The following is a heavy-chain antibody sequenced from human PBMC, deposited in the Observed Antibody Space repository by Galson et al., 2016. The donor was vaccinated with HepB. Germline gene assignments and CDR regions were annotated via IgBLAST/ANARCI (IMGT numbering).Heavy chain of an antibody. CDR3: ARVGVFVDY. D-gene: IGHD6-13*01. Sequence: SETLSLTCAVYGGSFSVSYSSWIRQPPGKGLEWIGEINHSGRTNYNPSLKTRVTISVDTSKNQFSLETSSVTAAATDVYYCARVGVFVDYWGQGTLVTVSS. CDR2: INHSGRT. V-gene: IGHV4-34*01. J-gene: IGHJ4*02. CDR1: GGSFSVSY.